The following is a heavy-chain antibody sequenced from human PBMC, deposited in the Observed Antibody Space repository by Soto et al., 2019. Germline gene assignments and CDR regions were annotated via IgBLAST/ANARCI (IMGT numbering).Heavy chain of an antibody. CDR1: GYSFTSYW. CDR3: ARSPRYFVLKPYYFDY. V-gene: IGHV5-51*01. J-gene: IGHJ4*02. CDR2: IYPGDSDT. Sequence: GESLKISCKGSGYSFTSYWIGWVRQMPGKGLEWMGIIYPGDSDTRYSPSFQGQVTISADKSISTAYLQWSSLKASDTAMYYCARSPRYFVLKPYYFDYWGQGTLVTVSS. D-gene: IGHD3-9*01.